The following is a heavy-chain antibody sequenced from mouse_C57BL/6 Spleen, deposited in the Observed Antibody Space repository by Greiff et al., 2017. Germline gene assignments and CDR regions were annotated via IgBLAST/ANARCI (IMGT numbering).Heavy chain of an antibody. CDR1: GYTFTDYE. CDR2: IDPETGGT. Sequence: VQLQQSGAELVRPGASVTLSCKASGYTFTDYEMHWVKQTPVHGLEWIGAIDPETGGTAYNQKFKGKAILTADKSSSTAYMELRSLTSEASAVYYCTRSYYPFDYWGQGTTLTVSS. J-gene: IGHJ2*01. V-gene: IGHV1-15*01. CDR3: TRSYYPFDY. D-gene: IGHD1-1*01.